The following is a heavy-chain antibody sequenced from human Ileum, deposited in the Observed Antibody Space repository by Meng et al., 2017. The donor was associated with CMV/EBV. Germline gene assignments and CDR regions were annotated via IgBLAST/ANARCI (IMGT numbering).Heavy chain of an antibody. V-gene: IGHV1-2*06. CDR1: YN. D-gene: IGHD6-19*01. CDR2: SSRNNGDT. J-gene: IGHJ4*02. CDR3: ARETLTRAVADYFFDN. Sequence: YNNQGVERAPGERREGLGRSSRNNGDTRYAPRFQGRDRMARDTCITTAYMEVKDLTTDDSAVYYCARETLTRAVADYFFDNWGQGTLVTVSS.